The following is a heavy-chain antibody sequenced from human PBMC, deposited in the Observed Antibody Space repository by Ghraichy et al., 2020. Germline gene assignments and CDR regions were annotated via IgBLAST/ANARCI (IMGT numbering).Heavy chain of an antibody. Sequence: GGSLRLSCAASGFTFSSYAMSWVRQAPGKGLEWVSAISGSGGSTYYADSVKGRFTISRDNSKNTLYLQMNSLRAEDTAVYYCARGIVVVPAAILNWYFDLWGRGTLVTVSS. V-gene: IGHV3-23*01. J-gene: IGHJ2*01. CDR3: ARGIVVVPAAILNWYFDL. D-gene: IGHD2-2*01. CDR2: ISGSGGST. CDR1: GFTFSSYA.